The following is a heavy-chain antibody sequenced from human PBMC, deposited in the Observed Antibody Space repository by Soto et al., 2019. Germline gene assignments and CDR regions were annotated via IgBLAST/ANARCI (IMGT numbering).Heavy chain of an antibody. Sequence: QVQLVQSGAEVKKPGASVKVSCKASGYTFTSYGISWVRQAPGQGREWMGWISAYNGNTNYAQKLQGRVTMTTDTSTSTAYMELRSLRSDDTAVYYCARVGPIFGVVEYYYYMDVWGKGTTVTVSS. CDR1: GYTFTSYG. J-gene: IGHJ6*03. CDR2: ISAYNGNT. CDR3: ARVGPIFGVVEYYYYMDV. V-gene: IGHV1-18*01. D-gene: IGHD3-3*01.